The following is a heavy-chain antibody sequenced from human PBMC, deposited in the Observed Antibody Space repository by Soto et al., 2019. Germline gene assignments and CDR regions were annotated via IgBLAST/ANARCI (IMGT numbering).Heavy chain of an antibody. D-gene: IGHD1-26*01. CDR1: GGSVRSGSDY. CDR3: ARLEGGSYADY. V-gene: IGHV4-61*01. CDR2: IYYSGST. J-gene: IGHJ4*02. Sequence: KPSESLALTCTVSGGSVRSGSDYWSWIRQPPGKGLEWIGYIYYSGSTNYNPSLKSRVTISVDTSKNQFSLKLSSVTAADTAGYYCARLEGGSYADYWGQGTLVTVSS.